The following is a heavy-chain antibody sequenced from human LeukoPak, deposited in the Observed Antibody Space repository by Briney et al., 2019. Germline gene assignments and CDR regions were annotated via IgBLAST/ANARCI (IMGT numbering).Heavy chain of an antibody. CDR3: ARGAAKRNDFWSGYYSYYFDY. Sequence: PSETLSLTCAVYGGSFSGYYWSWIRQPPGKGLEWIEEINHSGSTNYNPSLKSRVTISVDTSKNQFSLKLSSVTAADTAVYYCARGAAKRNDFWSGYYSYYFDYWGQGTLVTVSS. V-gene: IGHV4-34*01. J-gene: IGHJ4*02. CDR1: GGSFSGYY. CDR2: INHSGST. D-gene: IGHD3-3*01.